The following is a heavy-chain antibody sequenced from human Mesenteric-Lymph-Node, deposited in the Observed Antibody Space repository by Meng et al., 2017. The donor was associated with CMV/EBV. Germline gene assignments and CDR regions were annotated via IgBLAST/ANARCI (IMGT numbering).Heavy chain of an antibody. CDR3: ARVESGSGSYYKYGMGV. Sequence: GGSLRLSCAASGFTFSDYYMTWIRQAPGKGLEWVSYISTSGSIIYYADSVKGRSTISRDNAKKSLYLQVNSLRAEDTAVYYCARVESGSGSYYKYGMGVWGQGTTVTVSS. CDR2: ISTSGSII. CDR1: GFTFSDYY. D-gene: IGHD3-10*01. J-gene: IGHJ6*02. V-gene: IGHV3-11*01.